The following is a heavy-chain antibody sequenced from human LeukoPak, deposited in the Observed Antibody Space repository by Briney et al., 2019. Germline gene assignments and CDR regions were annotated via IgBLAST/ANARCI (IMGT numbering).Heavy chain of an antibody. CDR3: ARLVVNYYYYYYMDV. V-gene: IGHV4-61*02. CDR1: GGSISSGTYY. J-gene: IGHJ6*03. D-gene: IGHD3-22*01. Sequence: SETLSLTCTVSGGSISSGTYYWSWIRQPAGKGLEWIGRIYISGSTNYNPSLKSRVTISVDTSKNQFSLKLSSVTAADTAVYYCARLVVNYYYYYYMDVWGKGTTVTVSS. CDR2: IYISGST.